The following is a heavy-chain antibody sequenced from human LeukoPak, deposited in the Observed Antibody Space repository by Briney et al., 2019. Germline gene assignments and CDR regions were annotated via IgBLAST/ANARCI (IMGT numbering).Heavy chain of an antibody. CDR3: ARVRTRAGRRFDY. CDR1: GYTLTTYD. CDR2: MNPNNGKT. J-gene: IGHJ4*02. Sequence: GASVKVSCKASGYTLTTYDINWVRQAPGQGLEWMGWMNPNNGKTGFAQKFQGRLALTTNTFINTAFMDLTSLRSEDTAVYYCARVRTRAGRRFDYWGQGTLITVSS. V-gene: IGHV1-8*01.